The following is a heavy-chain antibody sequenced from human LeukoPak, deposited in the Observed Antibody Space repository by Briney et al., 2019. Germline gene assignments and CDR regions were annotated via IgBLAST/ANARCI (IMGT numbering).Heavy chain of an antibody. D-gene: IGHD3-16*01. CDR2: MNPNSGNT. V-gene: IGHV1-8*01. CDR3: AGINYDYVWGSYLRY. CDR1: GYTFTSYD. J-gene: IGHJ4*02. Sequence: ASVKVPCKASGYTFTSYDINWVRQATGQGLEWMGWMNPNSGNTGYAQKFQGRVTMTRNTSISTAYMELSSLRSEDTAVYYCAGINYDYVWGSYLRYWGQGTLVTVSS.